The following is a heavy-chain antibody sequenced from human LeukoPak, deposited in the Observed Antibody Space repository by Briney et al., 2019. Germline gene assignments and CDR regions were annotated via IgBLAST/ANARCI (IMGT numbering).Heavy chain of an antibody. CDR3: ARVFYYGSGSYKGAFDI. Sequence: SVKVSCKASGGTFSSYAISWVRQAPGQGLEGMGGIIPIFGTANYAQKFQGRVTITADESTSTAYMELSSLRSEDTAVYYCARVFYYGSGSYKGAFDIWGQGTMVTVSS. V-gene: IGHV1-69*13. J-gene: IGHJ3*02. CDR1: GGTFSSYA. D-gene: IGHD3-10*01. CDR2: IIPIFGTA.